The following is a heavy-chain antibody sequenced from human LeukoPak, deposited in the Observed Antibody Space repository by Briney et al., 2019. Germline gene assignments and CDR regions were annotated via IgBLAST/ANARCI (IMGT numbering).Heavy chain of an antibody. J-gene: IGHJ4*02. D-gene: IGHD1-26*01. Sequence: GGSLRLSCAASGFTFSSYAMHWVRQAPGKGLEWVAVISYDGSNKYYADSVKGRFTISRDNSKNTLYLQMNSLRAEDTAVYYCAKEGGELLGDNFDYWGQGTLVTVSS. V-gene: IGHV3-30*04. CDR3: AKEGGELLGDNFDY. CDR2: ISYDGSNK. CDR1: GFTFSSYA.